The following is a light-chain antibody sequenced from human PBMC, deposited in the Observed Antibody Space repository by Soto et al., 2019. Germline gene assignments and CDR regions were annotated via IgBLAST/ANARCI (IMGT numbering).Light chain of an antibody. V-gene: IGLV2-23*01. Sequence: QSVLTQPASVSGSPGQSVTISCTGAGSDIGGYNYVSWYQQHPGKAPKLMIYEGSKRPSGVSNRFSGSKSGNTASLTISGLQAEDEADYYCCSYAGSSISWVFGGGTKLTVL. CDR2: EGS. CDR1: GSDIGGYNY. CDR3: CSYAGSSISWV. J-gene: IGLJ3*02.